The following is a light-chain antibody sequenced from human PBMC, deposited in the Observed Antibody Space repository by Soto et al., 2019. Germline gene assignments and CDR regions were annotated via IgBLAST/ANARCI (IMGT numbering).Light chain of an antibody. Sequence: VVTQEPSLTVSPGGTVTLTCAPSTGAVTSAYYPNWFQQKPGQAPRTLIYDISNKHSWTPARFSGSLLGDKAGLTLSGVQPEDEDDYYCPLYCRGAQVNWVFGGGTKLTVL. V-gene: IGLV7-43*01. J-gene: IGLJ3*02. CDR3: PLYCRGAQVNWV. CDR1: TGAVTSAYY. CDR2: DIS.